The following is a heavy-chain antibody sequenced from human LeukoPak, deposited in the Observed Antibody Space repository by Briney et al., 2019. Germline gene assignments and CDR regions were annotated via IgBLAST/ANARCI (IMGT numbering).Heavy chain of an antibody. Sequence: PGGSLRLSCAASGFTFSSYGMHWVRQAPGKGLEWVAVISYDGSNKYYADSVKGRFTISRDNSKNTLYLQMNSLRAEDTAVYYCAKDGDYYDSSGYYSYYFDYWGQGTLVTVSS. J-gene: IGHJ4*02. D-gene: IGHD3-22*01. CDR1: GFTFSSYG. CDR3: AKDGDYYDSSGYYSYYFDY. V-gene: IGHV3-30*18. CDR2: ISYDGSNK.